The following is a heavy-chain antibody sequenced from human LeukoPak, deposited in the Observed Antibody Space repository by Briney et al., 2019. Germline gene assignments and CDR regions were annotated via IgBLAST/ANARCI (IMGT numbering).Heavy chain of an antibody. CDR3: AREYTYGSIDY. CDR2: TNSDGSST. J-gene: IGHJ4*02. CDR1: GLTFSSSW. V-gene: IGHV3-74*01. D-gene: IGHD3-10*01. Sequence: GGSLRLSCAASGLTFSSSWMHWVRQAPGKGLVWVSRTNSDGSSTHYADSVKGRFTISRDNAKNTLYLQMNSLRAEDTAVYYCAREYTYGSIDYWGQGTLVAVSS.